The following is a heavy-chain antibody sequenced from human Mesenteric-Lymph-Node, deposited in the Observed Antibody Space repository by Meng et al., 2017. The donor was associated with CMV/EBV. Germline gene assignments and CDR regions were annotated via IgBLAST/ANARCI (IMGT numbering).Heavy chain of an antibody. J-gene: IGHJ4*02. CDR3: ARGRVYFFDS. Sequence: GSLRLSCAVSGGSLKTNFYWAWIRQSPGKGLEWIGSVYYSGDTFHNPSLKSRVTTSVDPSKNQFSLKLNSVTAADTAVYYCARGRVYFFDSWGQGTLVTVSS. CDR2: VYYSGDT. CDR1: GGSLKTNFY. V-gene: IGHV4-39*07.